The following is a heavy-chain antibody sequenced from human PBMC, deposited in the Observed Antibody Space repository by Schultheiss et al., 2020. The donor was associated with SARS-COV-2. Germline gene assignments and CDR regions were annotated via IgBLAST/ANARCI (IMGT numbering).Heavy chain of an antibody. CDR2: IYYSGST. CDR1: GGSISSYY. CDR3: TTFDSSSWYYYYYMDV. Sequence: SETLSLTCTVSGGSISSYYWSWIRQPPGKGLEWIGYIYYSGSTNYNPSLKSRVTISVDTSKNQFSLKLSSVTAADTAVYYCTTFDSSSWYYYYYMDVWGKGTTVTVSS. D-gene: IGHD6-13*01. J-gene: IGHJ6*03. V-gene: IGHV4-59*01.